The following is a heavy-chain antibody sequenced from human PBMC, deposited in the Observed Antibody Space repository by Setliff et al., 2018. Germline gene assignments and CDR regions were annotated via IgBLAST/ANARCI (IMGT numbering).Heavy chain of an antibody. D-gene: IGHD3-3*01. V-gene: IGHV4-61*09. Sequence: SETLSLTCTVSGDSISSRTYYWSWIRQPAGKGLEWIGHIYTSWSTIYNPALKSRLTITLDTSKNQFSLTLSSVTAADTAVYYCARMSGFLYMDVWGKGTTVTVSS. J-gene: IGHJ6*03. CDR1: GDSISSRTYY. CDR2: IYTSWST. CDR3: ARMSGFLYMDV.